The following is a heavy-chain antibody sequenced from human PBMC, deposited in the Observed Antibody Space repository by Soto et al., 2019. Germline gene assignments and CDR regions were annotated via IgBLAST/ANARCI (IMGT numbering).Heavy chain of an antibody. CDR1: GYSFTSYW. Sequence: PGESLKISCQGSGYSFTSYWINWVRQMPGKGLEWMGRIDPTDSYTNYSPSFQGLVTISADKSLSTAYLQWDSLKASDTAIYYCATTDLSILLPSSPVGLEDNWFDPWGQGTLVTVSS. CDR3: ATTDLSILLPSSPVGLEDNWFDP. CDR2: IDPTDSYT. J-gene: IGHJ5*02. D-gene: IGHD6-6*01. V-gene: IGHV5-10-1*01.